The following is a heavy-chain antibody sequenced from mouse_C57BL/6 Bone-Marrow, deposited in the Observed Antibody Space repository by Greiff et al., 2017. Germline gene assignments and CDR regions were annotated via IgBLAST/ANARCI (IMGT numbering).Heavy chain of an antibody. Sequence: QVQLKQPGAELVMPGASVKLSCKASGYTFTSYWMHWVKQRPGQGLEWIGEIDPSDSYTNYNQKFKGKSTLTVDKSSSTAYMQLSSLTSEDSAVYYCARDYGFAYGGQGTLVTVSA. CDR1: GYTFTSYW. D-gene: IGHD1-1*01. CDR3: ARDYGFAY. V-gene: IGHV1-69*01. CDR2: IDPSDSYT. J-gene: IGHJ3*01.